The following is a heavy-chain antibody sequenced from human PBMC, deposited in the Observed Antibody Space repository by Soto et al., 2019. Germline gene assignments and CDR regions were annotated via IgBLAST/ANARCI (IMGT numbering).Heavy chain of an antibody. Sequence: PSETLSLTCAVSGGSISSSNWWSWVRQPPGKGLEWIGEIYHSGSTNYNPSLKSRVTISVDKSKNQFSLKLSSVTAADTAVYYCARIMVRGVVSFDYWGQGTLVTVSS. CDR1: GGSISSSNW. D-gene: IGHD3-10*01. CDR3: ARIMVRGVVSFDY. CDR2: IYHSGST. J-gene: IGHJ4*02. V-gene: IGHV4-4*02.